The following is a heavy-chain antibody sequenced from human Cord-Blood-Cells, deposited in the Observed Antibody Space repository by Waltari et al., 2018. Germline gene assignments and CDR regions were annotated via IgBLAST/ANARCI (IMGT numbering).Heavy chain of an antibody. Sequence: QVQLQQWGAGLLKPSETLSLTCAVYGGSFSGYYWSWIRQPPGKGLEWIGEINHSGSTNYNPSLKSRVTISVDTSKNQFSLKLSSVTAADTAVYYCASAGVYSSSWYYYYYGMDVWGQGTTVTVSS. D-gene: IGHD6-13*01. CDR2: INHSGST. J-gene: IGHJ6*02. CDR3: ASAGVYSSSWYYYYYGMDV. V-gene: IGHV4-34*01. CDR1: GGSFSGYY.